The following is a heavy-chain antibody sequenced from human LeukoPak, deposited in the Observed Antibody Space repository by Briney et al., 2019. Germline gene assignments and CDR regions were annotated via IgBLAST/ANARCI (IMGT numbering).Heavy chain of an antibody. CDR2: FDPEDGET. CDR1: GYTLTELS. V-gene: IGHV1-24*01. D-gene: IGHD3-10*01. Sequence: ASVKVSCKVSGYTLTELSMHWVRHAPGKGLECMGGFDPEDGETIYAQKFQGRVTMTEDTSTDTAYMELSSLRSEDTAVYYCATPWFGESPSGAFDIWGQGTMVTVSS. CDR3: ATPWFGESPSGAFDI. J-gene: IGHJ3*02.